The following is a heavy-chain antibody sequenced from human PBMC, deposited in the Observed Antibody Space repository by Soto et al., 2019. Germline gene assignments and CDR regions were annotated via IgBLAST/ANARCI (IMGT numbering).Heavy chain of an antibody. CDR3: ARGDSSSRDFHH. Sequence: QVQLQESGPGLVKPSETLSLTCTVSSGSVRSGNYFWSWIRQPPGKGLEWIGYIYYTGTTNYNPSLRSRVTISVDTSKNQFSLKLSSVTAADTAVYYCARGDSSSRDFHHWGQGTQVTVSS. J-gene: IGHJ1*01. CDR1: SGSVRSGNYF. D-gene: IGHD6-13*01. CDR2: IYYTGTT. V-gene: IGHV4-61*01.